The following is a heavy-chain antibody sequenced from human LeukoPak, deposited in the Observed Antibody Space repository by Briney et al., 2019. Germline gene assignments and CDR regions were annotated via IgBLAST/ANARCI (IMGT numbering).Heavy chain of an antibody. CDR1: GGSFSGYY. V-gene: IGHV4-34*01. D-gene: IGHD3-10*01. J-gene: IGHJ6*02. Sequence: SETLSLTCAVYGGSFSGYYWSWICQPPGKGLEWIGEINHSGSTNYNPSLKSRVTISVDTSKNQFSLRLSSVTAADTAVYYCARGGTMGRSYYYYGMDVWGQGTTVTVSS. CDR2: INHSGST. CDR3: ARGGTMGRSYYYYGMDV.